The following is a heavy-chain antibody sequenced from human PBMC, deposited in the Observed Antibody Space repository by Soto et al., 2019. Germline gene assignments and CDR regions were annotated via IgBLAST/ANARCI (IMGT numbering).Heavy chain of an antibody. J-gene: IGHJ6*02. CDR3: ATLRFLEWWHMDV. CDR1: GYTFISSG. Sequence: ASVKVSCKASGYTFISSGISWVRQAPGQGLEWMGWISAYNGNTGYAQKFQGRVTMTRNTSISTAYMELSSLRSEDTAVYYCATLRFLEWWHMDVWGQGTTVTVSS. V-gene: IGHV1-8*02. CDR2: ISAYNGNT. D-gene: IGHD3-3*01.